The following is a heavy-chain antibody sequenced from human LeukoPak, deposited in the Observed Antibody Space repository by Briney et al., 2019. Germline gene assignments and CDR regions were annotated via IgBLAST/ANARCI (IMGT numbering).Heavy chain of an antibody. CDR2: ISYDGSNK. D-gene: IGHD2-2*01. CDR3: AKDETSKYCSSTSCLYNWFDP. Sequence: PGRSLRLPCAASGFTFSSYGMHWVRQAPGKGLEWVAVISYDGSNKYYADSVKGRFTISRDNSKNTLYLQMNSLRAEDTAVYYCAKDETSKYCSSTSCLYNWFDPWGQGTLVTVSS. V-gene: IGHV3-30*18. CDR1: GFTFSSYG. J-gene: IGHJ5*02.